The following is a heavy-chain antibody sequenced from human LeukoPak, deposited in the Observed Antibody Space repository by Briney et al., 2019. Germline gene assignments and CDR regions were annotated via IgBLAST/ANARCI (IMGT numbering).Heavy chain of an antibody. D-gene: IGHD2-2*01. CDR2: ISYDGSNK. J-gene: IGHJ3*02. CDR1: GFTFSSYG. CDR3: AKDLCTSRYGNAFDI. Sequence: PGGSLRLSCAASGFTFSSYGMHWVRQAPGKGLEWVAVISYDGSNKYYADSVKGRFTISRDNSKNTLYLQMNSLRAEDTAVYYCAKDLCTSRYGNAFDIWGQGTMVTVSS. V-gene: IGHV3-30*18.